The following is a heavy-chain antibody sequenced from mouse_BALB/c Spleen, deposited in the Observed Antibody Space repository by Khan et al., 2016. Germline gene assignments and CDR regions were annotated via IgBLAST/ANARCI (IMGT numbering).Heavy chain of an antibody. CDR2: ITSNGGST. V-gene: IGHV5-6-3*01. D-gene: IGHD1-2*01. Sequence: EVELVESGGGLVQPGGSLKLSCAASGFTFSSYGMSWVRQTPDQRLELVATITSNGGSTYYPDSVKGRFTISRDKATNTLYLQLSSLKSEDTAMYYCARAGYGYHYFDYWGQGTTLTVSS. CDR1: GFTFSSYG. CDR3: ARAGYGYHYFDY. J-gene: IGHJ2*01.